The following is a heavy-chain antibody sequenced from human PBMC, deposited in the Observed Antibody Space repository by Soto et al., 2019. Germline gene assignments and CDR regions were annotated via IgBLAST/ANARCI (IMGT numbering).Heavy chain of an antibody. D-gene: IGHD3-10*01. Sequence: SETLSLTCTVSGGSISSGGYYWSWIRQHPGKGLEWIGYIYYSGSTYYNPSLKSRVTISVDTSKNQFSLKLSSVTAADTAVYYCARVDGSGSYYNEGDYYYYYMGVWGKGTTVTVSS. CDR3: ARVDGSGSYYNEGDYYYYYMGV. V-gene: IGHV4-31*03. J-gene: IGHJ6*03. CDR1: GGSISSGGYY. CDR2: IYYSGST.